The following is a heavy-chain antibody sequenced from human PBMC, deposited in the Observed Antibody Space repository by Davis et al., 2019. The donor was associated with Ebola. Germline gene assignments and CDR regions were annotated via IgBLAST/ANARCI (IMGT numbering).Heavy chain of an antibody. Sequence: AASVKVPCKASGYTFSTNAIHWVRQLPGQRLEWMGWINAGNGDAFYSQKFRGRITLTRDTSATTAYMDLRSLRSEDTAVYYCARDHHYYDSSGYYYYYYGMDVWGQGTTVTVSS. D-gene: IGHD3-22*01. CDR3: ARDHHYYDSSGYYYYYYGMDV. J-gene: IGHJ6*02. CDR1: GYTFSTNA. V-gene: IGHV1-3*01. CDR2: INAGNGDA.